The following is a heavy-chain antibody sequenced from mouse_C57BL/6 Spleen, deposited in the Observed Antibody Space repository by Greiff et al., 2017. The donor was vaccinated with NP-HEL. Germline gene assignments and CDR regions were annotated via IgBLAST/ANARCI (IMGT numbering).Heavy chain of an antibody. CDR3: ARFYGDYYAMDY. D-gene: IGHD1-1*02. Sequence: QVQLQQPGAELVKPGASVKLSCKASGYTFTSYWMHWVKQRPGQGLEWIGMIHLNSGSTNYNEKFKSKATLTVDKSSSTAYMQLSSLTSEDSAVYYCARFYGDYYAMDYWGQGTSVTVSS. J-gene: IGHJ4*01. CDR2: IHLNSGST. CDR1: GYTFTSYW. V-gene: IGHV1-64*01.